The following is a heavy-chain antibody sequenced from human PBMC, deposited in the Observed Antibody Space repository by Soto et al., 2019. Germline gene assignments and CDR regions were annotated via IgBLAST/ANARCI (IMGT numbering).Heavy chain of an antibody. V-gene: IGHV4-31*03. J-gene: IGHJ5*02. D-gene: IGHD2-15*01. CDR2: IYYSGST. CDR1: GGSISSGGYY. CDR3: ARVRAAFGYCSGGSCYSWWFDP. Sequence: SETLSLTCTVSGGSISSGGYYWSWIRQHPGKSLERIGYIYYSGSTYYNPSLKSRVTISVDTSKNQFSLKLSSVTAADTAVYYCARVRAAFGYCSGGSCYSWWFDPWGQGTLVTVSS.